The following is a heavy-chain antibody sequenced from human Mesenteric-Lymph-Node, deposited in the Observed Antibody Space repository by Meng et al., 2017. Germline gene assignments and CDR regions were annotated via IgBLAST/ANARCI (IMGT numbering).Heavy chain of an antibody. J-gene: IGHJ3*02. Sequence: SVKVSCKASGYTFTSYGISWVRQAPGQGLEWMGGIIPIFGTANYAQKFQGRVTITTDESTSTAYMELSSLRSEDTAMYYCARVPGYGDYVSAFDIWGQGTMVTVSS. CDR1: GYTFTSYG. CDR2: IIPIFGTA. V-gene: IGHV1-69*05. D-gene: IGHD4-17*01. CDR3: ARVPGYGDYVSAFDI.